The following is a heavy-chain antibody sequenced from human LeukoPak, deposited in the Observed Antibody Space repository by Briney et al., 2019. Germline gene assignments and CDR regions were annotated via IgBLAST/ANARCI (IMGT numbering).Heavy chain of an antibody. CDR2: ISSSSSTI. Sequence: GGSLRLSCAASGFTFSSYSMNWVRQAPGKGLEWVSYISSSSSTIYYADSVKGRFTISRDNAKNSLYLQMNSLRAEDMALYYCAKDSGIAAAGLDYWGQGTLVTVSS. D-gene: IGHD6-13*01. CDR1: GFTFSSYS. CDR3: AKDSGIAAAGLDY. V-gene: IGHV3-48*04. J-gene: IGHJ4*02.